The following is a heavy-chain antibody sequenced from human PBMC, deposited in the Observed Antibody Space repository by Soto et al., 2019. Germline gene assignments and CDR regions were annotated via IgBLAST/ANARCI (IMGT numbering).Heavy chain of an antibody. V-gene: IGHV1-2*02. CDR3: ARVSPDSSSSRDYYYGMDV. Sequence: PGQGQRWMGWINPNSGGTNYAQKFQGRVTMTRDTSISTAYMELSRLRSDDTAVYYGARVSPDSSSSRDYYYGMDVWGQGTTVTVAS. J-gene: IGHJ6*02. CDR2: INPNSGGT. D-gene: IGHD6-6*01.